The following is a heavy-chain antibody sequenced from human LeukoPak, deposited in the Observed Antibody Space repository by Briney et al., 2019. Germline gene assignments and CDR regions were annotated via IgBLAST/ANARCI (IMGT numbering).Heavy chain of an antibody. CDR3: ESYESSVLQFDY. V-gene: IGHV4-39*01. CDR2: NYYSGST. CDR1: GGSISSSSYY. D-gene: IGHD3-22*01. J-gene: IGHJ4*02. Sequence: PSETLSLTCTVSGGSISSSSYYWGWIRQPTGKGLEWVGSNYYSGSTYYNPSLKSRVTISVDTSKNQFSLKLSSVTAADTAVYYCESYESSVLQFDYWGQGTLVTVSS.